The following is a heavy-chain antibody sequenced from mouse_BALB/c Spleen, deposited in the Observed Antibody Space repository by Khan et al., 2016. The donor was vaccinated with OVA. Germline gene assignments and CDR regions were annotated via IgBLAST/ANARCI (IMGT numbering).Heavy chain of an antibody. CDR2: INTYTGEP. CDR1: GYTFTNYG. D-gene: IGHD6-2*01. Sequence: QIQLVQSGPELKKPGETVKISCKASGYTFTNYGMNWVKQAPGKGLKWMGWINTYTGEPTYADDFKGRFVFSLETSASTAYLQISNLKYEDMTTYFCARVSSSWCSAVWGAGTTVTVSA. V-gene: IGHV9-1*02. CDR3: ARVSSSWCSAV. J-gene: IGHJ1*01.